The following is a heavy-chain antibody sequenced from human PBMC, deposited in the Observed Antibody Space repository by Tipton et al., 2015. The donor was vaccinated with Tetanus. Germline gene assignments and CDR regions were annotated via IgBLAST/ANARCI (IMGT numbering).Heavy chain of an antibody. CDR3: ARDPHTIRTGNHRGFDY. V-gene: IGHV3-11*01. J-gene: IGHJ4*02. Sequence: SLRLSCAASGFSFSDSYMSWIRQAPGKGLEWVSYISGSSNTIYVAESVKGRFTIFRDNGKNLLYLEMNSLRVEDTAVYYCARDPHTIRTGNHRGFDYWGQGTLVTVSS. CDR1: GFSFSDSY. D-gene: IGHD3-10*01. CDR2: ISGSSNTI.